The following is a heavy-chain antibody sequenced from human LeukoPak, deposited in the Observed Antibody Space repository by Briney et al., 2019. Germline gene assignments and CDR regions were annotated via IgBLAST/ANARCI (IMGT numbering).Heavy chain of an antibody. V-gene: IGHV4-34*01. Sequence: SETLSLTCAVYGGSFSGYYWSWIRQPPGKGLEWIGEINHSGSTNYNPSLKSRVTISVDTSKNQFSLKLSSVTAADTAVYYCARPDKYDFWFDPWGQGTLVTVSS. D-gene: IGHD3-3*01. J-gene: IGHJ5*02. CDR2: INHSGST. CDR3: ARPDKYDFWFDP. CDR1: GGSFSGYY.